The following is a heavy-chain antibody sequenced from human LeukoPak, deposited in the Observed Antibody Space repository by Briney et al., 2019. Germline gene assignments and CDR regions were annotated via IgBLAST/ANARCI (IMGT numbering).Heavy chain of an antibody. CDR2: IYYSGST. V-gene: IGHV4-59*08. CDR3: ATIKNYYDSSGYYGMDV. Sequence: KPSETLSLTCTVSGGSISPYYWSWIRQPPGKGLEWIGYIYYSGSTNYNPSLKSRVTISVDTSKNQFSLKLSSVTAADTAVYYCATIKNYYDSSGYYGMDVWGQGTTVTVSS. D-gene: IGHD3-22*01. J-gene: IGHJ6*02. CDR1: GGSISPYY.